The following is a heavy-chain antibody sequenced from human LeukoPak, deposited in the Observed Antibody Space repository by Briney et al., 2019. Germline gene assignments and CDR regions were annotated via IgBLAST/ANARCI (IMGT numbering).Heavy chain of an antibody. J-gene: IGHJ4*02. CDR1: GFTFSSYG. Sequence: GRSLRLSCAVSGFTFSSYGMHWVLQAPGKGLEWVAFISFDGSNKYYPDSVKGRFIISRDNSKSTLYLQMNSLRAEDTAIYYCAKDMSNWNDVTTPDNWGQGTLITV. CDR3: AKDMSNWNDVTTPDN. CDR2: ISFDGSNK. V-gene: IGHV3-30*18. D-gene: IGHD1-1*01.